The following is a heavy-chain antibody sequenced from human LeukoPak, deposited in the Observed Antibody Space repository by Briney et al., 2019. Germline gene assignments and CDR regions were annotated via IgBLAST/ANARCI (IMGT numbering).Heavy chain of an antibody. Sequence: PGGSLRLSCAASGFTFSNAWMSWVRQAPGMGLEWVGLIKSTTRGGTTDYAAPVKGRFTISRDDSKNTLYLQMNSLKAEDTAVYHCIGGYGSGSYSEYWGQGTLVTVSS. V-gene: IGHV3-15*01. CDR2: IKSTTRGGTT. CDR3: IGGYGSGSYSEY. D-gene: IGHD3-10*01. J-gene: IGHJ4*02. CDR1: GFTFSNAW.